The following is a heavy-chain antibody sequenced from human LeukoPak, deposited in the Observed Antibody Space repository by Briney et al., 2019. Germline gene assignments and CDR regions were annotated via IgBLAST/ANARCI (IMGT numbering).Heavy chain of an antibody. Sequence: GGSLRLSCAASGFTFDDYTMHWVRQAPGKGLEWVSGISWNSGSIGYADSVKGRFTISRDNAKNSLYLQMNSLRAEDTALYYCAKGIDSSGYDYFDYWGQGTLVTVSS. CDR3: AKGIDSSGYDYFDY. CDR2: ISWNSGSI. D-gene: IGHD3-22*01. CDR1: GFTFDDYT. V-gene: IGHV3-9*01. J-gene: IGHJ4*02.